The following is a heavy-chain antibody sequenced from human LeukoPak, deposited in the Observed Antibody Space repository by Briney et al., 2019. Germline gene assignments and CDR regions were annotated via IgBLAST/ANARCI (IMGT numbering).Heavy chain of an antibody. V-gene: IGHV4-39*01. J-gene: IGHJ3*02. D-gene: IGHD2-21*02. CDR1: GDSLTSSSHY. Sequence: SEPLSLTCTVSGDSLTSSSHYWGWIRQPPGKRLQWVASLHHTGRNYSNAALKSRVSISMDTAKSQFSLKVNSVTAADSGVYYCVAEMTASAAFDIWGQGTMVAVSS. CDR3: VAEMTASAAFDI. CDR2: LHHTGRN.